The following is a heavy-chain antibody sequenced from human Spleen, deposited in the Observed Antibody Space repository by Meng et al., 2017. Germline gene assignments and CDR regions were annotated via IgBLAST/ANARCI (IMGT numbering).Heavy chain of an antibody. D-gene: IGHD3-22*01. CDR1: GYSISGSYN. V-gene: IGHV4-38-2*01. J-gene: IGHJ4*02. CDR3: ARGVIVRVYDSSGYSGARRKPFDY. Sequence: GSLRLSCAVSGYSISGSYNWCWIRQSPGKRLEWIGKTNHSGSTNYNSSIKRRVTISDDTSKNRFSLMLTYATAADTAVYYCARGVIVRVYDSSGYSGARRKPFDYWGQGSLVTVSS. CDR2: TNHSGST.